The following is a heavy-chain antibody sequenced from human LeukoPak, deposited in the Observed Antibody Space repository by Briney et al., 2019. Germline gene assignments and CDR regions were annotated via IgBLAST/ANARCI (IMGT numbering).Heavy chain of an antibody. CDR1: GFTFSTYW. V-gene: IGHV3-74*01. Sequence: PGGSLRLSCAASGFTFSTYWMHWVRQAPGKGLVWVSRINGDGSSTSYADSVKGRFTISRDNAKNTLYLQMNSLRAEDTAVYYCARNGGSCFDNWGQGTLVTVSS. D-gene: IGHD6-13*01. CDR2: INGDGSST. J-gene: IGHJ4*02. CDR3: ARNGGSCFDN.